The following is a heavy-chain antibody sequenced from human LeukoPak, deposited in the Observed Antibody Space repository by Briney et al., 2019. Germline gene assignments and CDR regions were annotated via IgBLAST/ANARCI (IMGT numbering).Heavy chain of an antibody. CDR3: ARDNSVGDTAWWFDP. V-gene: IGHV1-46*01. Sequence: GASVKVSCKASGYTFTSYYMHWVRQAPGQGLEWMGIINPSGGSTSYAQKFQGRVTMTRDMSTSTDYMELISLRSEDTAVYYCARDNSVGDTAWWFDPWGQGTLVTVSS. CDR2: INPSGGST. CDR1: GYTFTSYY. D-gene: IGHD1-26*01. J-gene: IGHJ5*02.